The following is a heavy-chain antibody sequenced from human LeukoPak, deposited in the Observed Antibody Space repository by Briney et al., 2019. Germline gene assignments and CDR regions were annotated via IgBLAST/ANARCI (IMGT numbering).Heavy chain of an antibody. CDR3: ARGYSGYGFFDY. V-gene: IGHV1-69*06. Sequence: ASVKVSCKASGGTFSSYAFSWVRQAPGQGLQWMGGIIPIFGTANYAQKFQGRVTITADKSTSTAYMELSSLRSEDTAVYYCARGYSGYGFFDYWGQGTLVTVSS. D-gene: IGHD5-12*01. CDR1: GGTFSSYA. CDR2: IIPIFGTA. J-gene: IGHJ4*02.